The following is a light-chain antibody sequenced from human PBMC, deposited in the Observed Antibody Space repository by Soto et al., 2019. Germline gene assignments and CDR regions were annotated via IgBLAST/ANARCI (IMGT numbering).Light chain of an antibody. CDR1: SSDVGGYNY. CDR2: DVS. J-gene: IGLJ1*01. V-gene: IGLV2-14*01. Sequence: RPASECRSPGQPNHLYCTGTSSDVGGYNYVSWYQQHPGKAPKLMIYDVSNRPSGVSDRFSGSKPGNTASLTISGLQADDEADYYRRSYTSSSTRIHVFGFGTKGTAL. CDR3: RSYTSSSTRIHV.